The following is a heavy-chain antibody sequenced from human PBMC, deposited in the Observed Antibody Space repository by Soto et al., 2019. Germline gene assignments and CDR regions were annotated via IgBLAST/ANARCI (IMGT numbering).Heavy chain of an antibody. Sequence: PGGSLRLSCAASGFIFNSYGMHWVRQAPGKGLEWVALISYDGSNKYYADSVKGRFTISRDNSKNTLYLQMNSLRAEDTAVYFCAKEKGSWVYCMDVWGQGTTVTVSS. CDR2: ISYDGSNK. D-gene: IGHD6-13*01. CDR3: AKEKGSWVYCMDV. J-gene: IGHJ6*02. V-gene: IGHV3-30*18. CDR1: GFIFNSYG.